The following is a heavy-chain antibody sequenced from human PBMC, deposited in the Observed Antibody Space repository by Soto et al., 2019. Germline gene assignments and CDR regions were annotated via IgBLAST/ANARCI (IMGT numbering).Heavy chain of an antibody. CDR3: ARGLAAAGTGFDP. Sequence: GASVKVSCKASGYTFTSYGISWVRQAPGQGLEWMGWMSANSGNTGYAQKFQGRVTMTRNTSISTAYMELSSLRSEDTAVYYCARGLAAAGTGFDPWGQGTLVTVS. CDR2: MSANSGNT. J-gene: IGHJ5*02. CDR1: GYTFTSYG. D-gene: IGHD6-13*01. V-gene: IGHV1-8*02.